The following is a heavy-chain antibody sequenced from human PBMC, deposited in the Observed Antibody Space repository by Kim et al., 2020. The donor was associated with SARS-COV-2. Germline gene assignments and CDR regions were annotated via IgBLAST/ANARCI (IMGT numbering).Heavy chain of an antibody. CDR2: ISPASNTV. D-gene: IGHD4-17*01. Sequence: GGSLRLSCEASGFIFSSSAMTWVRQAPGKGLEWVSAISPASNTVYYADAVKGRFTTSSDNPKSTVFLHMNSLRAEDTAIYYCAKNYGASASYDFWGQGTL. CDR1: GFIFSSSA. CDR3: AKNYGASASYDF. V-gene: IGHV3-23*01. J-gene: IGHJ4*02.